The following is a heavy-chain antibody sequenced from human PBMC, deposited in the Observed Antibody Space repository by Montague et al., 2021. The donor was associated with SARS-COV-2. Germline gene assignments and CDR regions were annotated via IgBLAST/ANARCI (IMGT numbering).Heavy chain of an antibody. V-gene: IGHV4-61*09. J-gene: IGHJ4*02. Sequence: TLSLTCTVSGDSITSDSYCWSWIRQPAGKGLEWIGHIYPRGSTNYNPSLRSRVTLSVDTSKKRFSLRLSSVSAADTAMYYCARDWWGTGGILSGWGQGTLVTVSS. CDR2: IYPRGST. D-gene: IGHD2-8*02. CDR3: ARDWWGTGGILSG. CDR1: GDSITSDSYC.